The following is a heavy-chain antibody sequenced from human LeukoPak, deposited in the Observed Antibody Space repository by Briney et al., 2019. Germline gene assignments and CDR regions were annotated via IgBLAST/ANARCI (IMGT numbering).Heavy chain of an antibody. J-gene: IGHJ3*02. CDR2: ISYIGST. D-gene: IGHD4-17*01. V-gene: IGHV4-59*01. Sequence: SETLSLTCTVSGGSISSNYWSWIRQPPGKGLEWIGYISYIGSTNYNPSLKSRVTISIDTSKNQFSLKLSSVTAADTAVYYCARDLVTVTKGFDIWGQGTMVSVSS. CDR1: GGSISSNY. CDR3: ARDLVTVTKGFDI.